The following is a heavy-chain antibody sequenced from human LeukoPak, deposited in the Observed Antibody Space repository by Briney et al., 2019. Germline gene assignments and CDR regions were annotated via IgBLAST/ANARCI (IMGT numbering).Heavy chain of an antibody. CDR1: GGSISSGGYY. J-gene: IGHJ4*02. V-gene: IGHV4-31*03. D-gene: IGHD3-22*01. Sequence: SETLSLTCTVSGGSISSGGYYWSWIRQPPGKGLEWIGYIYHSGSTYYNPSLKSRLTISVDTSKNQFSLKLSSVTAADTAIYYCARDSHTSGYYYVDYWGQGTLVTVSS. CDR2: IYHSGST. CDR3: ARDSHTSGYYYVDY.